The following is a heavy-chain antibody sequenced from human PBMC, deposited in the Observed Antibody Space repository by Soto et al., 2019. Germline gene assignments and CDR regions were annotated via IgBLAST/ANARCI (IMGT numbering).Heavy chain of an antibody. CDR2: IIPIFGTA. Sequence: ASVKVSCNASGGTFSSYAISLVRQAPGQGLEWMGGIIPIFGTAKYSQKFQGRVTITRDTSASTAYMELSSLRSEDTAVYYCARSPGYSYGDYWGQGTLVTVSS. CDR3: ARSPGYSYGDY. D-gene: IGHD5-18*01. CDR1: GGTFSSYA. V-gene: IGHV1-69*05. J-gene: IGHJ4*02.